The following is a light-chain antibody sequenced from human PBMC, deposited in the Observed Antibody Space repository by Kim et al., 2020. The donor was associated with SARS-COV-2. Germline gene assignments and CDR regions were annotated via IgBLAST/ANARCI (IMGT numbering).Light chain of an antibody. V-gene: IGKV3-20*01. CDR1: QSVKSND. Sequence: APGERATITCRASQSVKSNDLAWYTTRPGPTPRLLLYATPRRATVIPDRFSGSGSGTDFTLIISRLEADDFAVYSCHQYRSSPWTFGQGTKVDIK. CDR3: HQYRSSPWT. J-gene: IGKJ1*01. CDR2: ATP.